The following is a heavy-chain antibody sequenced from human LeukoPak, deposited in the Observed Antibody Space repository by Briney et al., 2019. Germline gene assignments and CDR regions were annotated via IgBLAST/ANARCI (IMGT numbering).Heavy chain of an antibody. CDR2: ISGSGGST. D-gene: IGHD3/OR15-3a*01. Sequence: GGSLRLSCAASGFTFSSYAMSWVRQAPGKGLEWVSAISGSGGSTYYADSVKGRFTISRDNSKNALSLQLNSLRPEDTALYYCAKHFCTGLDCSLFDSWGQGTPVTVSS. CDR1: GFTFSSYA. V-gene: IGHV3-23*01. CDR3: AKHFCTGLDCSLFDS. J-gene: IGHJ4*02.